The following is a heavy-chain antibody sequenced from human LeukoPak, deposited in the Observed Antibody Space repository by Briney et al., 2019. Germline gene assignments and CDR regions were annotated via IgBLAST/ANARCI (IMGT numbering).Heavy chain of an antibody. Sequence: ASVKVSCKASGYTFTSYDINWVRQAPGQGLEWMGGIIPIFGTANYAQKFQGRVTITADESTSTAYMELSSLRSEDTAVYYCARGYYDSSGYYPARYFDYWGQGTLVTVSS. CDR3: ARGYYDSSGYYPARYFDY. CDR2: IIPIFGTA. CDR1: GYTFTSYD. D-gene: IGHD3-22*01. V-gene: IGHV1-69*13. J-gene: IGHJ4*02.